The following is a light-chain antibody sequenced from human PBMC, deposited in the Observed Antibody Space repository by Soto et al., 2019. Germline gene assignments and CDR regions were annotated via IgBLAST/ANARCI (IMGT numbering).Light chain of an antibody. CDR2: EVS. V-gene: IGLV2-14*03. Sequence: QSVLTQPASVSGSPGQSITISCTGTSSDVGAYNYVSWYQQHPGKAPKLMIYEVSSRPSGVPNRFSGSKSANTASLTISGLQAGDEADYYCSSYTSSSTWLFGGGTKVTVL. CDR3: SSYTSSSTWL. CDR1: SSDVGAYNY. J-gene: IGLJ3*02.